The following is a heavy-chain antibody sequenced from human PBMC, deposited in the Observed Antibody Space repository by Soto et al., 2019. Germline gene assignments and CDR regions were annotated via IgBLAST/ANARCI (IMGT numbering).Heavy chain of an antibody. CDR3: ARLLYDFWSGSEFYWFDP. D-gene: IGHD3-3*01. V-gene: IGHV3-23*01. CDR1: GFTFSSYA. Sequence: LRLSCAASGFTFSSYAMSWVRQAPGKGLEWVSAISGSGGSTYYADSVKGRFTISRDNSKNTLYLQMNSLRAEDTAVYYCARLLYDFWSGSEFYWFDPWGQGTLVTVSS. CDR2: ISGSGGST. J-gene: IGHJ5*02.